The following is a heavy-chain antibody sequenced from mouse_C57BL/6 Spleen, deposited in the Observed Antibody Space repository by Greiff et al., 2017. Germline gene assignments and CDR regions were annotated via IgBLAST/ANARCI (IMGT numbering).Heavy chain of an antibody. Sequence: VQLQQSGPELVKPGASVKISCKASGYAFSSSWMNWVKQRPGKGLEWIGRIYPGDGDTNYNGKFKGTATLTADKSSSTAYMQLSSLTSEDSAVYFCARWGLRPGYAMDYWGQGTSVTVSS. D-gene: IGHD2-4*01. J-gene: IGHJ4*01. CDR3: ARWGLRPGYAMDY. CDR2: IYPGDGDT. V-gene: IGHV1-82*01. CDR1: GYAFSSSW.